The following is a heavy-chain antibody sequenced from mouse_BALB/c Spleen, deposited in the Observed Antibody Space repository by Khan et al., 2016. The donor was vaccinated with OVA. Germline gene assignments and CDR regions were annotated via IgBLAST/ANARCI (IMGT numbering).Heavy chain of an antibody. V-gene: IGHV3-2*02. CDR2: ISYSGST. CDR3: ARDGSRYNYAMDY. Sequence: EVQLQESGPGLVKPSQSLSLTCTVTGYSITSDYAWNWIRQFPGNKLEWMGYISYSGSTNYNPALKSRISITRDTSNNPFFLQLNSVTTEDTATYYCARDGSRYNYAMDYWGQGTSVTVSS. J-gene: IGHJ4*01. D-gene: IGHD2-3*01. CDR1: GYSITSDYA.